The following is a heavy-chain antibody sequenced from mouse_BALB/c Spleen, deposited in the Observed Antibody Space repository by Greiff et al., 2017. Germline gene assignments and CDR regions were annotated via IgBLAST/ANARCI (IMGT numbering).Heavy chain of an antibody. CDR2: ISDGGSYT. CDR1: GFTFSDYY. CDR3: ARGYRYSFAY. D-gene: IGHD2-14*01. Sequence: LVESGGGLVKPGGSLKLSCAASGFTFSDYYMYWVRQTPEKRLEWVATISDGGSYTYYPDSVKGRFTISRDNAKNNLYLQMSSLKSEDTAMYYCARGYRYSFAYWGQGTLVTVSA. V-gene: IGHV5-4*02. J-gene: IGHJ3*01.